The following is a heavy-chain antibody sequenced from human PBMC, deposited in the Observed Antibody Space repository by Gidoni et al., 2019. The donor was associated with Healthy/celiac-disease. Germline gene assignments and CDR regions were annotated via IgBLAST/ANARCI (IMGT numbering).Heavy chain of an antibody. CDR3: AKAQSIAARPGGFDP. V-gene: IGHV3-9*01. CDR2: ISWNSGSI. CDR1: GFSFDDYA. J-gene: IGHJ5*02. Sequence: EVQLVESGGGLVQPGRSLRLSCAASGFSFDDYAMHWVRQAPGKGLEWVSGISWNSGSIGYADSVKGRFTISRDNAKNSLYLQMNSLRAEDTALYYCAKAQSIAARPGGFDPWGQGTLVTVSS. D-gene: IGHD6-6*01.